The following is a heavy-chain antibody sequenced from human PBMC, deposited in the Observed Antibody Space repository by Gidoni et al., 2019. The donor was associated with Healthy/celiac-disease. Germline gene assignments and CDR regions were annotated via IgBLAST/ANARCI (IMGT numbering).Heavy chain of an antibody. CDR3: AREPPSRGSYDY. CDR1: GYTFTSYY. J-gene: IGHJ4*02. D-gene: IGHD1-26*01. Sequence: QVQLVQSGAEVKKPGASVKVSCKASGYTFTSYYMHWVRQAPGQGLEWMGVLNPRCGSTSYAQKFQGRVTMTRDTSTSTVYMELSSLRSEDTAVYYCAREPPSRGSYDYWGQGTLVTVSS. V-gene: IGHV1-46*01. CDR2: LNPRCGST.